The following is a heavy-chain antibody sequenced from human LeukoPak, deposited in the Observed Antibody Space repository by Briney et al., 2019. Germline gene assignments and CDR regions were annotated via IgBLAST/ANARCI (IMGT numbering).Heavy chain of an antibody. V-gene: IGHV4-59*01. J-gene: IGHJ4*02. CDR2: IYYSGDT. CDR3: AKVAMYYYGSETYFFFDD. Sequence: PSETLSLTCTVSRGSISGYSWSWIRQSPGGGLEWIGYIYYSGDTAYNPSLRSRVTMSVDTSKNQFSLQLRSLSTADTAVYYCAKVAMYYYGSETYFFFDDWGQGTLVTVSS. CDR1: RGSISGYS. D-gene: IGHD3-10*01.